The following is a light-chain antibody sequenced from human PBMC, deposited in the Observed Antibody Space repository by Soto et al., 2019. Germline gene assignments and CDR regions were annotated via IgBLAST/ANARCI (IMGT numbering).Light chain of an antibody. Sequence: IVMTQSPATLSVTPGERATLSCRASQSVSSNVAWYQQKVGQTPRLLIHGASTRATGIAARFSGSGSGTEFTLTISGLQPDDFATYYCQQYNSYSPWTFGQRTKADI. CDR1: QSVSSN. V-gene: IGKV3D-15*01. J-gene: IGKJ1*01. CDR3: QQYNSYSPWT. CDR2: GAS.